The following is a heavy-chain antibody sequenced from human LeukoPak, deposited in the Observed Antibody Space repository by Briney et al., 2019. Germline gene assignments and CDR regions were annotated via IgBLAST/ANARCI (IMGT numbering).Heavy chain of an antibody. CDR3: ARDPVRLGSDAFDI. D-gene: IGHD6-19*01. V-gene: IGHV3-23*01. CDR2: ISGSGGST. CDR1: GFTFSTCG. J-gene: IGHJ3*02. Sequence: GGSLRLSCAASGFTFSTCGMHWVRQAPGKGLEWVSAISGSGGSTYYADSVKGRFTISRDNSKSTLYLQMNSLRAEDTAVYYCARDPVRLGSDAFDIWGQGTMVTVSS.